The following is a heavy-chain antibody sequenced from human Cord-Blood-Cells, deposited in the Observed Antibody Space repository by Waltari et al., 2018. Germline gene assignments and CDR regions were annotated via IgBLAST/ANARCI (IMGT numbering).Heavy chain of an antibody. CDR1: GGSIGSSSYY. D-gene: IGHD4-17*01. V-gene: IGHV4-39*01. CDR2: IYYSGST. CDR3: ARHEDGDYAGY. J-gene: IGHJ4*02. Sequence: QLQLQESGPGLVKPSETLSLTCTVSGGSIGSSSYYWGWIRQPPGKGLEWIGSIYYSGSTYYNPSLKSRVTISVDTSKNQFSLKLSSVTAADTAVYYCARHEDGDYAGYWGQGTLVTVSS.